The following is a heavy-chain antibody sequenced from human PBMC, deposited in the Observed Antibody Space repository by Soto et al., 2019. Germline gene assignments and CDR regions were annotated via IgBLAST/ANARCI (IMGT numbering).Heavy chain of an antibody. CDR1: GFIFSNYA. D-gene: IGHD6-19*01. V-gene: IGHV3-23*01. CDR2: FTSGGST. J-gene: IGHJ4*02. CDR3: ARTDKYNSQSSGWANSFDY. Sequence: EVQLLESGGDLVQPGGSLRLSCAASGFIFSNYAMTWVRQAPGKGPEWVSTFTSGGSTYYRDTVKGRFTISRDNSKNTLYLQMNSLRAEDTAVYYCARTDKYNSQSSGWANSFDYWGQGPLVTVSS.